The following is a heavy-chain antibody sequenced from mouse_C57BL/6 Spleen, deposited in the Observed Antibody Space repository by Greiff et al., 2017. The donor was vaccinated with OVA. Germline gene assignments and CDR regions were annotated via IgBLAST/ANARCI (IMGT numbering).Heavy chain of an antibody. CDR2: IYPSDGDT. CDR3: ARGAGTQGYVDV. CDR1: GYAFSSYW. J-gene: IGHJ1*03. V-gene: IGHV1-80*01. Sequence: VQLQESGAELVKPGASVKISCKASGYAFSSYWMNWVKQRPGKGLEWIGQIYPSDGDTNYNEKFKGKATLTVDKSSSTAYMQLSSLTSEDSAVYYCARGAGTQGYVDVWGKGTTVTVSS. D-gene: IGHD2-14*01.